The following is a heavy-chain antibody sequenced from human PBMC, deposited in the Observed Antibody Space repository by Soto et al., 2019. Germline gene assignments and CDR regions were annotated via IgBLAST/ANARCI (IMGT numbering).Heavy chain of an antibody. Sequence: GGSLRLSCAASGFTFSSYGMHWVRQAPGKGLEWVAVISYDGSNKYYADSVKGRFTISRDNSKNTLYLQMNSLRAEDTAVYYCAKDQRWSLGSERGNYYYMDVWGKGTTVTVSS. CDR2: ISYDGSNK. CDR1: GFTFSSYG. CDR3: AKDQRWSLGSERGNYYYMDV. D-gene: IGHD7-27*01. V-gene: IGHV3-30*18. J-gene: IGHJ6*03.